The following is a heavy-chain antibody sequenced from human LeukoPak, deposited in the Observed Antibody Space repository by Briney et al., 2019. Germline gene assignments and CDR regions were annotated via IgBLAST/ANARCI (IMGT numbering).Heavy chain of an antibody. CDR2: FYYSGAT. Sequence: SETLSLTCTVSGGSISTSTYYWGWVRQPPGKGLEWIGGFYYSGATYYNPSLKSRVTISEDTSVNQFSLRLSSVTAADTAVYYCARIPPLYCSTSSCYSRSFDFWGQGILVTVSS. D-gene: IGHD2-2*02. CDR1: GGSISTSTYY. CDR3: ARIPPLYCSTSSCYSRSFDF. V-gene: IGHV4-39*07. J-gene: IGHJ4*02.